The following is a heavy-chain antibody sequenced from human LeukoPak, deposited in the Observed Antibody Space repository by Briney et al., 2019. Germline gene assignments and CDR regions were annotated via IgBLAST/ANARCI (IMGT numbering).Heavy chain of an antibody. CDR2: IYCSGST. CDR1: GGSISSSSYY. D-gene: IGHD6-19*01. CDR3: ARQVGVAVAGKQFDY. J-gene: IGHJ4*02. V-gene: IGHV4-39*01. Sequence: PSETLSLTCTVSGGSISSSSYYWGWIRQPPGKGLEWIGSIYCSGSTYYNPSLKSRVTISVDTSKNQFSLKLSSVTAADTAVYYCARQVGVAVAGKQFDYWGQGTLVTVSS.